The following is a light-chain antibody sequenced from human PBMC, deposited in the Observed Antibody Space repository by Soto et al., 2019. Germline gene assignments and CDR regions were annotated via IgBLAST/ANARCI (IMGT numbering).Light chain of an antibody. Sequence: QSALTQPPSASGSPGQSVAISCTGISSDVGGYNYVSWYQQHPGKAPKLMIYEVNKRPPGVPDRFSGSKSGNTASLTVSGLQAEDEADYYCSSYAGSSNVFGTGTKVTVL. J-gene: IGLJ1*01. V-gene: IGLV2-8*01. CDR3: SSYAGSSNV. CDR2: EVN. CDR1: SSDVGGYNY.